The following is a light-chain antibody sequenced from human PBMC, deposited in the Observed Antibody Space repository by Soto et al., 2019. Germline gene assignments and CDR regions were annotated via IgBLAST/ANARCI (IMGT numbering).Light chain of an antibody. CDR1: QGIKND. CDR2: VAS. J-gene: IGKJ2*01. CDR3: LQDYNYPYT. Sequence: AIQRTHSPSSLSASVGDRVTITCRASQGIKNDVAWYQQKPGKAPKLLLHVASTLQSGVPSRFSGSGSGTDFTLTIRSLQPEDLATYYCLQDYNYPYTFGQGTKLE. V-gene: IGKV1-6*01.